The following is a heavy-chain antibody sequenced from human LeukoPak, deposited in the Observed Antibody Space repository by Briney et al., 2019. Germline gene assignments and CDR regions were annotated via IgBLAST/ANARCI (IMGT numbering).Heavy chain of an antibody. CDR1: GISFSTSW. V-gene: IGHV3-7*01. CDR2: IKQAGSER. CDR3: AELGITMIGGV. J-gene: IGHJ6*04. Sequence: GGSLRLSCAASGISFSTSWMNWVRQAPGKGLEWVATIKQAGSERYYLDSVKGRFTISRDNAKNSLYLQMNSLRAEDTAVYYCAELGITMIGGVWGKGTTVTISS. D-gene: IGHD3-10*02.